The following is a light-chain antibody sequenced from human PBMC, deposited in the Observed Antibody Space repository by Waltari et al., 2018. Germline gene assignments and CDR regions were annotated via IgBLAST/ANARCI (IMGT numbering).Light chain of an antibody. CDR2: KVS. V-gene: IGKV2-30*02. CDR1: QSLVPSDGNTY. Sequence: DVVMTQSPLSLPVTLGQPASLPCRSSQSLVPSDGNTYLNWLQQRPGQSPRRLIYKVSNRDSGVPDRFSGSGSGTDFTLKISRVEAEDVGVYYCMQGTHWPPTFGQGTKVEIK. J-gene: IGKJ1*01. CDR3: MQGTHWPPT.